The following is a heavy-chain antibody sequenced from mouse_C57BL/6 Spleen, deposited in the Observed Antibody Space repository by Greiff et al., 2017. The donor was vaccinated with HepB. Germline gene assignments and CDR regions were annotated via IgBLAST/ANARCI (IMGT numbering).Heavy chain of an antibody. Sequence: QVQLQQSGPELVKPGASVKISCKASGYAFSSSWMNWVKQRPGKGLEWIGRLYPGDGDTNYNGKFKGKATLTADKSSSTAYMQLSSLTSEDSAVSFCARYPITTVVATRYFDVWGTGTTVTVSS. D-gene: IGHD1-1*01. CDR3: ARYPITTVVATRYFDV. V-gene: IGHV1-82*01. CDR2: LYPGDGDT. J-gene: IGHJ1*03. CDR1: GYAFSSSW.